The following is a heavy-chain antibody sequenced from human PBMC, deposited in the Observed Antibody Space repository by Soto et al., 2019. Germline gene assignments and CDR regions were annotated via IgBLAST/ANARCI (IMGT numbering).Heavy chain of an antibody. V-gene: IGHV3-23*01. Sequence: GGSLRLSCVASGFTFSNYAMSWVRQAPGKGLEWVSSISYSGDTRYYADSVKGRFTISRDNSKNTLYLQMNSLRAEDTAVYYCAKHIRGQASWGQGTLVTVSS. CDR2: ISYSGDTR. CDR3: AKHIRGQAS. D-gene: IGHD2-2*02. J-gene: IGHJ5*02. CDR1: GFTFSNYA.